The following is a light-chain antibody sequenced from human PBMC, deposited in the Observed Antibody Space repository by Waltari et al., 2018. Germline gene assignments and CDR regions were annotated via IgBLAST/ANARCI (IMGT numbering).Light chain of an antibody. CDR3: QLVHTFPPYT. Sequence: DIQVTQSPSSVSASVGDRVAITCRTSRDVSSWLAWYQQRPGKAPKLLISGASGLQSGVSSRFSGTESGTDFTLTITSLQPEDFATYYCQLVHTFPPYTFGQGTKVA. CDR2: GAS. V-gene: IGKV1-12*01. CDR1: RDVSSW. J-gene: IGKJ2*01.